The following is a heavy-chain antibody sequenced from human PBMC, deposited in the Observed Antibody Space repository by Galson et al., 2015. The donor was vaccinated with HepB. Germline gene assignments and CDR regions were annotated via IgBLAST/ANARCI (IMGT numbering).Heavy chain of an antibody. Sequence: SLRLSCAASGFTFSDHWMHWVRQAPGKGLVWVSRISSDGSITNYADSVKGRFTISRDNANNTLFLQMNSLRAEDTAIYFYSFRSGHLGAFDIWGQGTKLTVS. J-gene: IGHJ3*02. V-gene: IGHV3-74*01. CDR2: ISSDGSIT. CDR3: SFRSGHLGAFDI. D-gene: IGHD3-22*01. CDR1: GFTFSDHW.